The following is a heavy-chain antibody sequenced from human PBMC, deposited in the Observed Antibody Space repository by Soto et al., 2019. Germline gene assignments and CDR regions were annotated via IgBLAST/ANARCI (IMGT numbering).Heavy chain of an antibody. D-gene: IGHD3-22*01. Sequence: QVQLVQSGAEVKKPGSSVKVSCKASGGTFSSYTISWVRQAPGQGLEWMGRIIPILGIANYAQKFQGRVTITADKSTSTAYMELSSLRSEDTAVYYCARDYYDSSGYANGSIDYWGQGTLVTVSS. V-gene: IGHV1-69*08. CDR1: GGTFSSYT. J-gene: IGHJ4*02. CDR3: ARDYYDSSGYANGSIDY. CDR2: IIPILGIA.